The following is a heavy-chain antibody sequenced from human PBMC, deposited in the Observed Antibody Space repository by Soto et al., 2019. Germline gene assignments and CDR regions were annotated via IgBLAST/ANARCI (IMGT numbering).Heavy chain of an antibody. CDR2: ITCDGGSK. V-gene: IGHV3-30-3*01. CDR1: GFTFSSYA. J-gene: IGHJ4*02. D-gene: IGHD5-12*01. Sequence: SLRLSCAASGFTFSSYAMSWVRQAPGKVLEWVAVITCDGGSKNYADSVKGRFTISRDNSKNTLYLQMNSLRTEDTAVYYCARDFGWLRSFDFWGQGTLVTVSS. CDR3: ARDFGWLRSFDF.